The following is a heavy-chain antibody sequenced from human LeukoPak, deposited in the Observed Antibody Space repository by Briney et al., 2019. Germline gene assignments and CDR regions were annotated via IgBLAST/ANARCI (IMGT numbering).Heavy chain of an antibody. CDR3: ARAYYDSSGYYSGGFDY. V-gene: IGHV4-39*07. Sequence: PSETLSLTCTVSGGSISSSSYYWGWIRQPPGKGLEWIGSIYYSGSTNYNPSLKSRVTISVDTSKNQFSLKLSSVTAADTAVYYCARAYYDSSGYYSGGFDYWGQGTLVTVSS. CDR1: GGSISSSSYY. CDR2: IYYSGST. J-gene: IGHJ4*02. D-gene: IGHD3-22*01.